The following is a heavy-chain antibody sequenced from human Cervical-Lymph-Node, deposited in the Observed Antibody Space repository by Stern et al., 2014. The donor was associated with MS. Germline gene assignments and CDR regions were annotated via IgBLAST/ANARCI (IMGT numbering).Heavy chain of an antibody. Sequence: VQLGESGAEVKKPGSSVKVSCKASGGTFSSYAISWVRQAPGAGLEWMGGIIPIFRTPNYAQKFQGRVTITADESTRTAYMELSSLRSEDTAVYYCARDRMSIAAAGTNWFDPWGQGTLVTVSS. J-gene: IGHJ5*02. CDR2: IIPIFRTP. CDR3: ARDRMSIAAAGTNWFDP. V-gene: IGHV1-69*01. CDR1: GGTFSSYA. D-gene: IGHD6-13*01.